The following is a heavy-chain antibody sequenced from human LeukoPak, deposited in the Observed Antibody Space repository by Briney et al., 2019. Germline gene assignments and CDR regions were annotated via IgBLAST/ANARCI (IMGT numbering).Heavy chain of an antibody. D-gene: IGHD4-17*01. V-gene: IGHV3-30*04. CDR3: ARDQGGDYGDYSGAFDI. Sequence: PGRSLRLSCAASGFTFSSYAMHWVRQAPGKGLEWVAVISYDGSNKYYADSVKGRFTISRDNSKNTLYLQMNSLRAEDTAVYYCARDQGGDYGDYSGAFDIWGQGTMVTVSS. CDR2: ISYDGSNK. J-gene: IGHJ3*02. CDR1: GFTFSSYA.